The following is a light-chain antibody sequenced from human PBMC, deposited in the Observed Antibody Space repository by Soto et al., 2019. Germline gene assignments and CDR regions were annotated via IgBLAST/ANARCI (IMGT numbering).Light chain of an antibody. V-gene: IGLV2-23*02. J-gene: IGLJ1*01. CDR3: CSDAGTSSYL. CDR2: EVA. Sequence: SVLTQPASVSGSPGRWITISCTRTNSDLGSFNFVSWYQQHPGKAPKVMIYEVAKRPSGISDRFSGSKSGNTASLTISGLQVEDEADYYCCSDAGTSSYLFGTGTKVTIL. CDR1: NSDLGSFNF.